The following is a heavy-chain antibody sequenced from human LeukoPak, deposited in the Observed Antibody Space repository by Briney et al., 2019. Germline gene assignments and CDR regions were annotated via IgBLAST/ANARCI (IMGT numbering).Heavy chain of an antibody. CDR2: IYHSGST. V-gene: IGHV4-30-2*01. CDR3: ARDRGIAAAGTGEWFDP. J-gene: IGHJ5*02. Sequence: KSSETLSLTCTVSGGSISSGGYYWSWIRQPPGKGLEWIGYIYHSGSTYYNPSLKSRDTISVDRSKNQFSLKLSSVTAADTAVYYCARDRGIAAAGTGEWFDPWGQGTLVTVSS. D-gene: IGHD6-13*01. CDR1: GGSISSGGYY.